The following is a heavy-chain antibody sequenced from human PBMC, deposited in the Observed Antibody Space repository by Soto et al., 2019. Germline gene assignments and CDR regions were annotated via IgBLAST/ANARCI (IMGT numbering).Heavy chain of an antibody. V-gene: IGHV3-74*01. J-gene: IGHJ4*02. CDR3: ARSGGSVFDV. D-gene: IGHD2-15*01. Sequence: PGGSLRLSCAASGFTFSSSWMHWVRQVPGKGLVWVSRISSDGSSTYYADSVKGRFTISRDNAKNTLYLHMNSLRAEDTAVYYCARSGGSVFDVWGQGTLVTVSS. CDR2: ISSDGSST. CDR1: GFTFSSSW.